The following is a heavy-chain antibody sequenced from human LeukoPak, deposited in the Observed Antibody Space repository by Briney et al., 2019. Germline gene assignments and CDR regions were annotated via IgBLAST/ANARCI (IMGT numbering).Heavy chain of an antibody. CDR3: VRSRLRAYFDY. Sequence: GGSLRLSCAASGFTFSSYGMHWVRQAPGKGLEWVAVIWYDGSNKYYADSVRGRFTISRDNSKNTLYLQMNSLRAEDTAVYYCVRSRLRAYFDYWGQGTLVTVSS. CDR1: GFTFSSYG. CDR2: IWYDGSNK. J-gene: IGHJ4*02. V-gene: IGHV3-33*01. D-gene: IGHD4-17*01.